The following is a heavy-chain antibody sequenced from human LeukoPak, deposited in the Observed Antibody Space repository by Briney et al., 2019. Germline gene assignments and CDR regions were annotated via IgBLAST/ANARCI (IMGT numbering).Heavy chain of an antibody. CDR1: GFTFSSYA. CDR2: ISYDGSNK. J-gene: IGHJ6*02. Sequence: GRSLRLSCAASGFTFSSYAMHWVRQAPGKGLEWVAVISYDGSNKYYADSVKGRFTISRDNSKNTLYLQMNSLRAEDTAVYYCARDGHVLRFLEWKLPYYGMDVWGQGTTVTVSS. D-gene: IGHD3-3*01. V-gene: IGHV3-30-3*01. CDR3: ARDGHVLRFLEWKLPYYGMDV.